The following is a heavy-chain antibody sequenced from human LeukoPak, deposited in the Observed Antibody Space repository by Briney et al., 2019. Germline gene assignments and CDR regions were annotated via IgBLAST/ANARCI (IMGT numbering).Heavy chain of an antibody. J-gene: IGHJ6*03. CDR2: ISYSGNT. CDR1: GGSISSSSYY. D-gene: IGHD1-26*01. CDR3: AKGGGSYAGDYYYYMDV. V-gene: IGHV4-61*05. Sequence: SETLSLTCTVSGGSISSSSYYWGWIRQPPGKGLEWIGYISYSGNTNYNPSLKSRVTISLDTSKKQFSLKLSSVTAADTAVYYCAKGGGSYAGDYYYYMDVWGKGTTVTISS.